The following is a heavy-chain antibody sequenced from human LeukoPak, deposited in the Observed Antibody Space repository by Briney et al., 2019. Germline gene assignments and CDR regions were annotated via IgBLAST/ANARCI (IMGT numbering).Heavy chain of an antibody. V-gene: IGHV3-30*04. Sequence: QSGGSLRLSCAASGFTFSSYAMHWVRQAPGKGLEWVAVISYDGSNKYYADSVKGRFTTSRDNSKNTLYLQMNSLRAEDTAVYYCERGDYWGQGTLVTVSS. D-gene: IGHD1-26*01. CDR1: GFTFSSYA. CDR2: ISYDGSNK. CDR3: ERGDY. J-gene: IGHJ4*02.